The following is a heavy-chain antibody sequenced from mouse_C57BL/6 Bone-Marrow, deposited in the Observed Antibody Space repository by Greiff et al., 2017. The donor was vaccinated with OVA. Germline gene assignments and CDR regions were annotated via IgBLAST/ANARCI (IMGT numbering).Heavy chain of an antibody. V-gene: IGHV1-15*01. D-gene: IGHD1-1*01. CDR1: GYTFTDYE. CDR2: IDPETGGT. Sequence: LVESGAELVRPGASVTLSCKASGYTFTDYEMHWVKQTPVHGLEWIGAIDPETGGTAYNQKFKGKAILTADKSSSTAYMELRSLTSEDSAVYYCTRQGTTVVAFDYWGQGTTLTVSS. CDR3: TRQGTTVVAFDY. J-gene: IGHJ2*01.